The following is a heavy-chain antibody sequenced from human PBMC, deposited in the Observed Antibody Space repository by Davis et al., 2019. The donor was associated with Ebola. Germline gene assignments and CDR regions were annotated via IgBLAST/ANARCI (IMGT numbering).Heavy chain of an antibody. V-gene: IGHV3-30-3*01. Sequence: GESLKISCAASGFTFSSYAMHWVRQAPGEGLEWVAVISYDGGTKHYADSVKGRFTISRDNFKNTVYVEMNNLRPEDTALYYCARDVTNGSSLDFWGQGTLVTVSS. CDR3: ARDVTNGSSLDF. CDR1: GFTFSSYA. D-gene: IGHD2-8*01. J-gene: IGHJ4*02. CDR2: ISYDGGTK.